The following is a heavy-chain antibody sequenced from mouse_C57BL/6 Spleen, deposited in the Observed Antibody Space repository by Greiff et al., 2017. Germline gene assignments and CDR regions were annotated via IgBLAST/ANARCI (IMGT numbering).Heavy chain of an antibody. CDR2: ISSGGSYT. Sequence: EVQLVESGGDLVKPGGSLKLSCAASGFTFSSYGMSWVRQTPDKRLEWVATISSGGSYTYYPDSVKGRFTISRDNAKNTLYLQMSSLKSEDTAMYYCARHSTTTMVTTGGFAYWGQGTLVTVSA. D-gene: IGHD2-2*01. J-gene: IGHJ3*01. V-gene: IGHV5-6*01. CDR1: GFTFSSYG. CDR3: ARHSTTTMVTTGGFAY.